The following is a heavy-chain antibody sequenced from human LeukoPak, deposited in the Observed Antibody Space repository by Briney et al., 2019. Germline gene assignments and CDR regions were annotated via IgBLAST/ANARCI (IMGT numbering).Heavy chain of an antibody. Sequence: PGGSLRPSCAASRFTVSSNYMSWVRQAPGKGLEWVSVIYSGGSTYYADSVKGRFTISRDNSKNTLYLQMNSLRAEDTAVYYCARGTDFDYWGQGTLVTVSS. CDR3: ARGTDFDY. J-gene: IGHJ4*02. D-gene: IGHD3/OR15-3a*01. CDR2: IYSGGST. V-gene: IGHV3-66*02. CDR1: RFTVSSNY.